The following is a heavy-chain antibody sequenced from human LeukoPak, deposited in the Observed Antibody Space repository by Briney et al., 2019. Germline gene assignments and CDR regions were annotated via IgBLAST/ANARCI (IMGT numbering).Heavy chain of an antibody. CDR2: IYYSGST. CDR1: GGSISSSSYY. V-gene: IGHV4-39*01. J-gene: IGHJ4*02. Sequence: SETLSLNCTVSGGSISSSSYYWGWIRQPPGKGLEWIGSIYYSGSTYYNPPLKSRVTISVDTSKNQFSLKLSSVTAADTAVYYCARLGGATPHFDYWGQGTLVTVSS. CDR3: ARLGGATPHFDY. D-gene: IGHD1-26*01.